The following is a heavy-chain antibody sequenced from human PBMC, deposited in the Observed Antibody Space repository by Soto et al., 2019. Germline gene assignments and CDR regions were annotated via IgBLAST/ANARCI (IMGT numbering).Heavy chain of an antibody. D-gene: IGHD1-26*01. Sequence: QVQLQESGPGRVKPSDTLSLTCAVSGYSISSSNWWGWIRQPRGKGLEWIGYIYYSGTTYYNQSLKSRVTMAVDTSKNQFSLKLTSVTAVDTAVYYCARREIQGPIDYWGQGTLVTVSS. J-gene: IGHJ4*02. CDR3: ARREIQGPIDY. CDR2: IYYSGTT. V-gene: IGHV4-28*01. CDR1: GYSISSSNW.